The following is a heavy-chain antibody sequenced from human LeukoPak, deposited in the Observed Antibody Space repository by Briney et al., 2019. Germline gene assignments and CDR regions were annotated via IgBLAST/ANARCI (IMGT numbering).Heavy chain of an antibody. CDR2: IKQDGSEK. V-gene: IGHV3-7*01. CDR1: GFTFSSYW. CDR3: ARVRRRITMVRGLDWFDP. D-gene: IGHD3-10*01. Sequence: GGSLRLSCAASGFTFSSYWMSWVRQAPGKGLEWVANIKQDGSEKYYVDSVKGRFTISRDNAKNSLYLQMNSLRAEDTAVYYCARVRRRITMVRGLDWFDPWGQGTLVTVSS. J-gene: IGHJ5*02.